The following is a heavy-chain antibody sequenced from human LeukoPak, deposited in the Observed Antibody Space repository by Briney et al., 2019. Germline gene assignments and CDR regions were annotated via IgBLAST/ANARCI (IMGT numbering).Heavy chain of an antibody. D-gene: IGHD1-26*01. V-gene: IGHV4-31*03. CDR3: ARQLVGATTPAYYYYGMDV. CDR1: GGSISSGGYY. CDR2: IYYSGST. J-gene: IGHJ6*02. Sequence: PSQTLSLTCTVSGGSISSGGYYWSWIRQHPGKGLEWIGYIYYSGSTNYNPSLKSRVTISVDTSKNQFSLKLSSVTAADTAVYYCARQLVGATTPAYYYYGMDVWGQGTTVTVSS.